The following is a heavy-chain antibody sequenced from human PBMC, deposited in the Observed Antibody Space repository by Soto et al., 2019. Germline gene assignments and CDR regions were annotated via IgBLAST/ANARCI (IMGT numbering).Heavy chain of an antibody. J-gene: IGHJ5*02. CDR2: ISAYNGNT. CDR3: ANDTRRAGSSGCRFHP. CDR1: GYTFTSYG. D-gene: IGHD6-19*01. Sequence: QVQLVQSGAEVKKPGASVKVSCKASGYTFTSYGISWVLQAPGQGLEWMGWISAYNGNTNYAQKLQGRVTMTTDTSTITAYVELRSLRSDNTAVYYCANDTRRAGSSGCRFHPWGQGHLFTVSS. V-gene: IGHV1-18*01.